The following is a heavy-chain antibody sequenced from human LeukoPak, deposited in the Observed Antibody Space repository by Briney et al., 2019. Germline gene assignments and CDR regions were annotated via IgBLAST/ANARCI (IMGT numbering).Heavy chain of an antibody. V-gene: IGHV3-33*01. Sequence: LTGGSLRLSCAASGFTFSSYGMHWVRQAPGKGLEWVAVIWYDGSNKYYADSVKGRFTISRDNSKNTLYLQMNSLRAEDTAVYYCAREAYCSGGSCYWDWGQGTLVTVSS. J-gene: IGHJ4*02. CDR1: GFTFSSYG. D-gene: IGHD2-15*01. CDR2: IWYDGSNK. CDR3: AREAYCSGGSCYWD.